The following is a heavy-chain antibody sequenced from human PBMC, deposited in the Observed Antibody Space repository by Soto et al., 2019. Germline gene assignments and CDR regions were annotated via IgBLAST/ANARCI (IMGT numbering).Heavy chain of an antibody. D-gene: IGHD2-15*01. Sequence: PSETLSLTCAVYGGSFSGYYWSWIRQPPGKGLEWIGEINHSGSTNYNPSLKSRVTISVDTSKNQFSLKLSSVTAADTAVYYCARAAPRYCCGGSCYSGGDYWGQGTLVTDPS. J-gene: IGHJ4*02. CDR1: GGSFSGYY. CDR2: INHSGST. V-gene: IGHV4-34*01. CDR3: ARAAPRYCCGGSCYSGGDY.